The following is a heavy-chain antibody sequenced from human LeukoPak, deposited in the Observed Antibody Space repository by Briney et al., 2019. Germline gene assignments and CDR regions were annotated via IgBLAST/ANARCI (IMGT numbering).Heavy chain of an antibody. CDR2: INQDGSEK. V-gene: IGHV3-7*01. D-gene: IGHD3-22*01. J-gene: IGHJ4*02. CDR1: GFTFSRYW. CDR3: ASDRDYYDSTGYLFDY. Sequence: GGSLRLSCEASGFTFSRYWMSWVRQAPGKGLAWVANINQDGSEKNYVDSVKGRFTISRDNAKNSMYLQMNSLRAEDTGVYYCASDRDYYDSTGYLFDYWGQGTLVTVSS.